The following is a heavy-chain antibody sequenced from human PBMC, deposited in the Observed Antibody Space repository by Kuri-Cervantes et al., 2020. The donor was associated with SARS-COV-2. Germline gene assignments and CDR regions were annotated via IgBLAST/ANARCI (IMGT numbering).Heavy chain of an antibody. CDR2: ISSSSYI. CDR3: ARAGRWLQSTPFDY. V-gene: IGHV3-21*01. Sequence: GESLKISCAASGFTFSSYAMSWVRQAPGKGLEWVSSISSSSYIYYADSVKGRFTISRDNAKNSLYLQMNSLRAEDTAVYYCARAGRWLQSTPFDYWGLGTLVTVSS. CDR1: GFTFSSYA. J-gene: IGHJ4*02. D-gene: IGHD5-24*01.